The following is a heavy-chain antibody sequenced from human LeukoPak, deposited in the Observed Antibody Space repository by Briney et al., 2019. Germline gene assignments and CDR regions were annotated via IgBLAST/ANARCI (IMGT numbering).Heavy chain of an antibody. CDR2: IYYSGST. CDR1: RGSISSYY. J-gene: IGHJ5*02. CDR3: ARHSNYDFWSGSNWFDP. D-gene: IGHD3-3*01. Sequence: PSETLSLTCTVSRGSISSYYWSWIRQPPGKGLEWIGYIYYSGSTNYNPSLKSRVTISVDTSKNQFSLKLSSVTAADTAVYYCARHSNYDFWSGSNWFDPWGQGTLVTVSS. V-gene: IGHV4-59*08.